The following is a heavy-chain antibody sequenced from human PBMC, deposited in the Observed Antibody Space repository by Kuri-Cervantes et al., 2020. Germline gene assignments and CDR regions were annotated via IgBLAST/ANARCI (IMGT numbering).Heavy chain of an antibody. V-gene: IGHV4-34*01. CDR3: ARSTGRYYYYYYYMDV. J-gene: IGHJ6*03. Sequence: GSLRLSCAVYGGSFSGYYWSWIRQPPGKGLEWIGEINHSGSTNYNPSLKSRVTISVDTSKNQFSLKLSSVTAADTAVYYCARSTGRYYYYYYYMDVWGKGTTVTVSS. D-gene: IGHD3-9*01. CDR2: INHSGST. CDR1: GGSFSGYY.